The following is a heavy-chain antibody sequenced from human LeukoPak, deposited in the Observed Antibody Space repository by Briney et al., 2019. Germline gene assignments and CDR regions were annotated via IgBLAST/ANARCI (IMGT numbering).Heavy chain of an antibody. Sequence: ASVKVSCKASGYTFTDYYIHWVRQAPGQGLEWMGWVNPNSGDTDYAQKFQDRDIMTRDTSINTAYIELSSLRSDDTAVYYCARGRRILWRDPNAGDFFDYWGQGTLVIVSS. CDR2: VNPNSGDT. D-gene: IGHD2/OR15-2a*01. CDR1: GYTFTDYY. J-gene: IGHJ4*02. V-gene: IGHV1-2*02. CDR3: ARGRRILWRDPNAGDFFDY.